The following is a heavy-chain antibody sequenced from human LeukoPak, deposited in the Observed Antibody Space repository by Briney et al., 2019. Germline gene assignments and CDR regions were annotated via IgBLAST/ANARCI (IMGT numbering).Heavy chain of an antibody. CDR1: GFTFSDYY. J-gene: IGHJ5*02. CDR3: ARDGEMATNTSWFDP. CDR2: ISSTGSTI. Sequence: AGGSLRLSCAASGFTFSDYYMSWIRQAPGKGLEWVSYISSTGSTIYYADSVKGRFTISRDNAKNSLYLHMNSLRAEDTAVYYCARDGEMATNTSWFDPWGQGTLVTVSS. D-gene: IGHD5-24*01. V-gene: IGHV3-11*01.